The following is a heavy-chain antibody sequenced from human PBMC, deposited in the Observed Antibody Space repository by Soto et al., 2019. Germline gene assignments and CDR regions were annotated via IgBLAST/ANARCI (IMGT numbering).Heavy chain of an antibody. J-gene: IGHJ4*02. D-gene: IGHD2-15*01. CDR3: ARDYCSGGSCYSFTRPFDY. CDR2: ISSSSSYI. CDR1: GFTFSSYS. V-gene: IGHV3-21*01. Sequence: GGSLRLSCAASGFTFSSYSMNWVRQAPGKGPEWVSSISSSSSYIYYADSVKGRFTISRDNAKNSLYLQMNSLRTEDTAVYYCARDYCSGGSCYSFTRPFDYWGQGTLVTVSS.